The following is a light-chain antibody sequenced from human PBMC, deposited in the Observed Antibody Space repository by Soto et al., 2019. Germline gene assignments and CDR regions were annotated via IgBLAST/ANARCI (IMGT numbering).Light chain of an antibody. Sequence: QSALTQPASVSGSPGQSITIFCTGTSSDVGGYNYVSWYQQHPGKAPKLMIYDVSNRPSGVSNRFSGTKSGNTPSLTISGLQSEDEADYYCSSYTSSSSYVFGTGTKVTV. J-gene: IGLJ1*01. CDR3: SSYTSSSSYV. CDR1: SSDVGGYNY. V-gene: IGLV2-14*01. CDR2: DVS.